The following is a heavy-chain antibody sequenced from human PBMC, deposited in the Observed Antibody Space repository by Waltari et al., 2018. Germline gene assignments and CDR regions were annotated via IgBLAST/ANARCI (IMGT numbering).Heavy chain of an antibody. CDR3: AKVGGVATIHYFDY. CDR1: GFTFTSYA. CDR2: ISGSGFST. D-gene: IGHD5-12*01. Sequence: EVQLLESGGGLVQPGGSLSLSWAASGFTFTSYAMSWVRQAPGKGLEWVSSISGSGFSTYYADSVKGRFTISRDNSKNTLYLQMNSLRAEDTAVYYCAKVGGVATIHYFDYWGQGTLVTVSS. V-gene: IGHV3-23*01. J-gene: IGHJ4*02.